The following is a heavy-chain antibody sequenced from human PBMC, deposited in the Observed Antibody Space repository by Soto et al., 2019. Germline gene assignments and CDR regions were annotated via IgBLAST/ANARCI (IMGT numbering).Heavy chain of an antibody. CDR3: ARDHVGDIVVVPAAILNNYYYYGMDV. CDR2: ISSSSSYT. V-gene: IGHV3-11*06. J-gene: IGHJ6*02. Sequence: GGSLRLSXAASGFTFSDYYMSWIRQAPGKGLEWVSYISSSSSYTNYADSVKGRFTISRDNAKNSLYLQMNSLRAEDTAVYYCARDHVGDIVVVPAAILNNYYYYGMDVWGQGTTVTVSS. D-gene: IGHD2-2*02. CDR1: GFTFSDYY.